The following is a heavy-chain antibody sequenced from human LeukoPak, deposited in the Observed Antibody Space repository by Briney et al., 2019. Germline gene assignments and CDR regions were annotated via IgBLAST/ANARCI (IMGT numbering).Heavy chain of an antibody. CDR1: GYSISSGYY. D-gene: IGHD3-3*01. CDR2: IYHSGST. CDR3: ARLAYNDFWSG. Sequence: PSETLSLTCAVSGYSISSGYYWGWTRQPPGKGLEWIGSIYHSGSTYYNPSLKSRVTISADTSKNQFSLKLSSVTAADTAVYYCARLAYNDFWSGWGQGTLVTVSS. J-gene: IGHJ4*02. V-gene: IGHV4-38-2*01.